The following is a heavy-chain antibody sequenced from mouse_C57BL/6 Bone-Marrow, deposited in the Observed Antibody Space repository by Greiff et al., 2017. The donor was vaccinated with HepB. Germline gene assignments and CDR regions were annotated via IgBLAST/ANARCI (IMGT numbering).Heavy chain of an antibody. CDR3: GASYFDY. Sequence: EVMLVESGGGLVKPGGSLKLSCAASGFTFSSYAMSWVRQTPEKRLEWVATISDGGSYTYYPDNVKGRFTISRDNAKNNLYLQMSHLKSEDTAMYYCGASYFDYWGQGTTLTVSS. V-gene: IGHV5-4*03. J-gene: IGHJ2*01. D-gene: IGHD3-1*01. CDR2: ISDGGSYT. CDR1: GFTFSSYA.